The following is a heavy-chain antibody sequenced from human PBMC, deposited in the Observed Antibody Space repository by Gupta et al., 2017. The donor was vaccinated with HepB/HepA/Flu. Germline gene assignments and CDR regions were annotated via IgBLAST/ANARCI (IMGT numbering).Heavy chain of an antibody. CDR2: ISYDGSNK. CDR3: ARVIYGRTNYDFFVLNY. V-gene: IGHV3-30-3*01. J-gene: IGHJ4*02. CDR1: GFTFSSYT. Sequence: QVQLVESGGGVVQPGRSLRLSCAASGFTFSSYTMHWVRQAPGKGLEWVAVISYDGSNKYYADSVKGRFTISRDNSKNTVYLQMNSLRAEDTAVYYCARVIYGRTNYDFFVLNYWGQGTLVTVSS. D-gene: IGHD3-3*01.